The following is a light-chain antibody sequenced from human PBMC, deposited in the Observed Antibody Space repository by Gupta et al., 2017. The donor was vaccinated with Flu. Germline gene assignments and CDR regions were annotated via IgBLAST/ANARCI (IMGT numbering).Light chain of an antibody. J-gene: IGLJ2*01. V-gene: IGLV2-14*04. Sequence: SITISCTGTSSDVGGYNYVAWYQQHPGKAPKLMIYDVSNRPSGVSNRFSGSKSGDTASLTISGRQAEDEADYYCSSDTSSSTVVFGGGTKLTVL. CDR1: SSDVGGYNY. CDR2: DVS. CDR3: SSDTSSSTVV.